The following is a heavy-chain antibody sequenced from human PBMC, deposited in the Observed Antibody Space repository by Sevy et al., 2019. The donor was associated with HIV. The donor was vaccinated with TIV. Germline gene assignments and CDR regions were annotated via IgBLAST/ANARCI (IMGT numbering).Heavy chain of an antibody. V-gene: IGHV4-39*01. D-gene: IGHD2-8*02. CDR1: GGSISRSTNY. J-gene: IGHJ4*02. CDR2: IYYSGST. CDR3: ARLLHWSSYCFDS. Sequence: SETLSLTCTVSGGSISRSTNYWGWIRQPPGKGLEWIGSIYYSGSTYYNPSLKSRVTISVDTSKNQFSLRLSSVPAADTAVYYCARLLHWSSYCFDSWGQGTLVTVSS.